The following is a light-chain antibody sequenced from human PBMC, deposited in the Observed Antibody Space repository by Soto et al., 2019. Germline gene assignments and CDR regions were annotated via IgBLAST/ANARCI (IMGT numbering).Light chain of an antibody. CDR2: EVT. V-gene: IGLV2-8*01. CDR1: SSDVGGYNY. J-gene: IGLJ1*01. Sequence: QSVLTQLPSASGSPGQSVTISCTGTSSDVGGYNYVSWYQQHPGKAPKLMIYEVTKRPSGVPDRFSGSKSGNTASLTVSGLQAEDEADYYCSSYAGSNSYVFGTGTKLTVL. CDR3: SSYAGSNSYV.